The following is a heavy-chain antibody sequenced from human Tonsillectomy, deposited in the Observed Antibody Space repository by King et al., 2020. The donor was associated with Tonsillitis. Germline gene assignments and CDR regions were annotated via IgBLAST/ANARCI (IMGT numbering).Heavy chain of an antibody. CDR3: ARDQAPTDYYYYYMAV. CDR1: GGSISSGGYY. V-gene: IGHV4-31*03. D-gene: IGHD4-17*01. J-gene: IGHJ6*03. Sequence: QLQESGPGLVKPSQTLSLTCTVSGGSISSGGYYWSWIRPHPGKGLEWIGYIYYSGSTYYNPSLKSRVTISVDTSKNQFSLKLSSVTAADTAVYYCARDQAPTDYYYYYMAVWGKGTTVTVSS. CDR2: IYYSGST.